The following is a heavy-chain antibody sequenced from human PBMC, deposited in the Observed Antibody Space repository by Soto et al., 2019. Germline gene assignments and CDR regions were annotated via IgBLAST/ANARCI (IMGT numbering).Heavy chain of an antibody. V-gene: IGHV4-31*03. J-gene: IGHJ2*01. CDR1: GGSISSGGYY. D-gene: IGHD2-2*01. Sequence: QVQLQESGPGLVKPSQTLSLTCTVSGGSISSGGYYWTWIRQHPGKGLEWIGFIYYSGSTYYNPSLKSRVTMSVDTSKNQFSLKLSSVTAADTAVYYCASGVEMATPGGWYFDLWGRGTLVTVSS. CDR2: IYYSGST. CDR3: ASGVEMATPGGWYFDL.